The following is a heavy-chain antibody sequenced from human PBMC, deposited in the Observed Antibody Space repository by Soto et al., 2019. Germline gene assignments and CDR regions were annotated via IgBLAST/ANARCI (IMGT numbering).Heavy chain of an antibody. Sequence: GGSLRLSCAASGFTFSSYAMSWVRQAPGKGLEWVSAISGSGGSTSYEDSVKGRFTISRDNYKNTMYLQRNSLRVEDTAVYYCAKDLRGYDLCDAFDIWGQGTMVTVSS. J-gene: IGHJ3*02. CDR3: AKDLRGYDLCDAFDI. CDR2: ISGSGGST. CDR1: GFTFSSYA. V-gene: IGHV3-23*01. D-gene: IGHD3-16*01.